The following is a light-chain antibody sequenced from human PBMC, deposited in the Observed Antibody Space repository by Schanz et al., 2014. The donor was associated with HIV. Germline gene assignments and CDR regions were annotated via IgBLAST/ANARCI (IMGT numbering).Light chain of an antibody. J-gene: IGLJ1*01. CDR2: DVS. CDR1: SSDVDGYNY. CDR3: GSYTFASTPYV. Sequence: QSALTQPASVSGSPGQSITISCTGTSSDVDGYNYVSWYQQHPGKAPKLMIYDVSNRPSGVSSRFSGSKSGNTASLTISGLQAEDEADYYCGSYTFASTPYVFGSGTKVTVL. V-gene: IGLV2-14*01.